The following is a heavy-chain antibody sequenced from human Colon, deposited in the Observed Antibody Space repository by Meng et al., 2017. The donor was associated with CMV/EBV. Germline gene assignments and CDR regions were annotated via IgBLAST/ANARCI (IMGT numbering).Heavy chain of an antibody. V-gene: IGHV1-18*01. CDR2: ISAYNGNT. CDR1: GYTFTSYG. J-gene: IGHJ6*02. CDR3: ARGHYYYYYGMDV. Sequence: ASVKVSCKASGYTFTSYGISWVRQAPGQGLEWMGWISAYNGNTNYAQKLQGRVTMTTDTSTNTAYMELRSLRSDDTAVYYCARGHYYYYYGMDVWGQGTTVTVSS.